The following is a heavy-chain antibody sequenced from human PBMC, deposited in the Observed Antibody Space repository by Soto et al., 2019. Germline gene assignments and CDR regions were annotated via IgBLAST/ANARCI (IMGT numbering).Heavy chain of an antibody. CDR3: ARDREGATTWRAFDI. D-gene: IGHD1-26*01. Sequence: QVQLVQSGAEMKKPGASVKVSCKASGYTFTNYGISWVRQAPGQGLEWMGWISAYNGDTNYAQKLQGRVTMTTDTPASTAYMELRSLRSDDTAMYYCARDREGATTWRAFDIWGQGTMVTVSS. CDR2: ISAYNGDT. V-gene: IGHV1-18*01. J-gene: IGHJ3*02. CDR1: GYTFTNYG.